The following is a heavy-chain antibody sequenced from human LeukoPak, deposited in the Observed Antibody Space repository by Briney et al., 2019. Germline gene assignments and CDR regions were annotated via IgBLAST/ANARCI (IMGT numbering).Heavy chain of an antibody. J-gene: IGHJ4*02. Sequence: SETLSLTCTVSGGSISSSSYYWGWIRQPPGKGLEWIGSIYYSGSTYYNPSLKSRVTISVDTSKNQFSLKLSSVTAADTAVYYCHFYYDSNALFDYWGQGTLVTVSS. CDR1: GGSISSSSYY. V-gene: IGHV4-39*07. CDR2: IYYSGST. CDR3: HFYYDSNALFDY. D-gene: IGHD3-22*01.